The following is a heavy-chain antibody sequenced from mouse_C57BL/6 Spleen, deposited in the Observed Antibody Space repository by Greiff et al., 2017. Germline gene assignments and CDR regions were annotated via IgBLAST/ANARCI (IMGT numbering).Heavy chain of an antibody. Sequence: DVKLVESEGGLVQPGSSLTLSCTASGFTFSDYYMAWVRQVPGKGLEWVANINYDGSCPYYLDSLKSRFLFSRDNATNILYLQMSSLKSEDTATYYCARGGEGRPAWCAYWGQGTLVTVSA. J-gene: IGHJ3*01. CDR3: ARGGEGRPAWCAY. CDR2: INYDGSCP. CDR1: GFTFSDYY. V-gene: IGHV5-16*01.